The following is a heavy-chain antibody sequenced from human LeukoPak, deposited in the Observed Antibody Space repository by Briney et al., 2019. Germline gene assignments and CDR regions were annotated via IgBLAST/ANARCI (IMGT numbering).Heavy chain of an antibody. V-gene: IGHV3-33*01. J-gene: IGHJ5*02. CDR1: GFTFRTYV. D-gene: IGHD4-17*01. CDR3: ARSPEPFDYGPYNWFDP. CDR2: RWDDEINE. Sequence: PGGPLRLSCEASGFTFRTYVMHWVRQAPGKERERGSLRWDDEINEYYSDTVKGRLTVSRDNSRSMMYLQMNSLRAEDTSVYYCARSPEPFDYGPYNWFDPWGQGTRVTVSS.